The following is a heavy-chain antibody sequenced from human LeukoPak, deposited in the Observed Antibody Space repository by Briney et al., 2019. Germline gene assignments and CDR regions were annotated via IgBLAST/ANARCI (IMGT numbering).Heavy chain of an antibody. CDR3: ASSSGYDSAVYFPH. CDR1: GGSMSSYY. D-gene: IGHD5-12*01. CDR2: IFHTGRT. V-gene: IGHV4-59*01. J-gene: IGHJ1*01. Sequence: SETLSLTCTVSGGSMSSYYWSWIRQPPGKGLEWIGYIFHTGRTSYNPSLKSRVTISLDTSKNQFSLKVSSVTAADTAVYYCASSSGYDSAVYFPHWGQGTLDTVSS.